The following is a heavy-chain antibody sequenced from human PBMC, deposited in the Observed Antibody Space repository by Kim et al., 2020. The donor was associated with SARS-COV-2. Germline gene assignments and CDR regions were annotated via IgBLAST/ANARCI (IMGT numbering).Heavy chain of an antibody. Sequence: TNNNPSLKRRVPMSVDTSKNQFSLKLSSVTAADSAVYYCARDVSSRTFDYWGQGTLVTVSS. J-gene: IGHJ4*02. CDR3: ARDVSSRTFDY. CDR2: T. V-gene: IGHV4-4*07. D-gene: IGHD6-13*01.